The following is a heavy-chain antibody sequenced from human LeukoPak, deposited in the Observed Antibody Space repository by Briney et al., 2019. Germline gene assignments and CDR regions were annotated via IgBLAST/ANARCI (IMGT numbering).Heavy chain of an antibody. CDR2: INQDGREK. V-gene: IGHV3-7*01. J-gene: IGHJ4*02. CDR3: ARDPDIVRGVSFDY. D-gene: IGHD3-10*01. Sequence: GGSLRLSCAASGFTFSSEWMNWVRQAPGKGREWVANINQDGREKYYVDSVKGRFTISRDNAKNSLYLQMNSLRAQDTAVYYSARDPDIVRGVSFDYWGQGTLVTVSS. CDR1: GFTFSSEW.